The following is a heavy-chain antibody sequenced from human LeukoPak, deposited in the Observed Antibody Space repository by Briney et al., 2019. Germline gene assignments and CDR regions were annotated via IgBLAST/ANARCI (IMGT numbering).Heavy chain of an antibody. CDR1: GGSFSGYY. CDR3: ARGEYSSPSGPDYYYYYGKDV. D-gene: IGHD6-6*01. CDR2: INHSGST. J-gene: IGHJ6*02. V-gene: IGHV4-34*01. Sequence: SETLSLTCAVYGGSFSGYYWSWIRQPPGKGLEWIGEINHSGSTNYNPSLKSRVTISVDTSKNQFSLKLSSVTAADTAVYYFARGEYSSPSGPDYYYYYGKDVWGQGTTVTVSS.